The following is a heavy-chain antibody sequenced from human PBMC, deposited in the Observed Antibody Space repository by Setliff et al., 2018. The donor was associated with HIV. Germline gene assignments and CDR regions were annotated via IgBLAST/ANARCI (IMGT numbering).Heavy chain of an antibody. CDR3: ARGEFYCGTDCYWSSFDY. Sequence: PSETLSLTCTVAGDSVSSSSCYWAWIRQPPGKGREWIGDTCYSGTTFYNPSLKSRVTVSVDTCKNHFSLRLSSVTAADTAVYYCARGEFYCGTDCYWSSFDYWGQGILVTVSS. V-gene: IGHV4-39*02. J-gene: IGHJ4*02. CDR2: TCYSGTT. CDR1: GDSVSSSSCY. D-gene: IGHD2-21*02.